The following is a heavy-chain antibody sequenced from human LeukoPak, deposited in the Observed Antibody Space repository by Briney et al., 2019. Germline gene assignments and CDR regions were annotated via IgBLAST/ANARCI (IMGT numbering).Heavy chain of an antibody. D-gene: IGHD1-26*01. CDR1: GFTFSNYA. CDR3: AKGGGSQFDY. V-gene: IGHV3-23*01. J-gene: IGHJ4*02. CDR2: ISDTGGST. Sequence: GGSQRLSCAASGFTFSNYAMSWVRRAPGKGLEWVSSISDTGGSTYYADYLKGRFTISRDNSKNTVSLQMNSLRAEDTAIYYCAKGGGSQFDYWGQGTLVTVSS.